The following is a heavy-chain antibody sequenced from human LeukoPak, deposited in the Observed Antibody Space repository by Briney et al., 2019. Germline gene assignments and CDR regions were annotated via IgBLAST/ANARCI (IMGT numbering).Heavy chain of an antibody. Sequence: GGSLRLCCAASGFGLSSYEMNWVRQAPGKGLEWVSYSSSSGTTNHYADSVKGRFTISRDNAKNSLYLQMNYLRAEDTAVYYCARDWKFWGQGTLVTVSS. CDR2: SSSSGTTN. J-gene: IGHJ4*02. D-gene: IGHD1-1*01. CDR3: ARDWKF. CDR1: GFGLSSYE. V-gene: IGHV3-48*03.